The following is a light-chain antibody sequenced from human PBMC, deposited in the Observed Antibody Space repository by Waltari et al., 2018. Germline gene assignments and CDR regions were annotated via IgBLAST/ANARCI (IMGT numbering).Light chain of an antibody. CDR1: SSVVGGYNY. V-gene: IGLV2-14*01. CDR3: CSYSSSSTLYV. Sequence: SALTQPASVSGSPGQPITISCTGTSSVVGGYNYVSCYQQHPGKAPKLMIYYVNKRPSGVSNRFSGSKSGNTASLTISGLQAEDEADYYCCSYSSSSTLYVFGTGTKVTVL. CDR2: YVN. J-gene: IGLJ1*01.